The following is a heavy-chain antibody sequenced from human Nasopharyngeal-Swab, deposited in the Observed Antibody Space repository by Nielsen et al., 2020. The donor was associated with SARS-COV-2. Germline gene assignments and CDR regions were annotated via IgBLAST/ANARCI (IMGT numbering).Heavy chain of an antibody. D-gene: IGHD3-10*01. Sequence: GGSLRLSCAVSGFTVSNNYMNWVRQAPGKELEWVSVIYNSGSTQYADSVRGRFTISRDNAKNSLYLQMNSLRAEDTAVYYCANSVYYNAAFDIWGQGTMVTVSS. CDR3: ANSVYYNAAFDI. J-gene: IGHJ3*02. CDR2: IYNSGST. CDR1: GFTVSNNY. V-gene: IGHV3-53*01.